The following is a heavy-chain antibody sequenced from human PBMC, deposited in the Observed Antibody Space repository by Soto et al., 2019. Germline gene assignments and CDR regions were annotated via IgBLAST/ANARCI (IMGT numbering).Heavy chain of an antibody. CDR3: ASQYYYGSGQFELDY. J-gene: IGHJ4*02. V-gene: IGHV1-69*02. CDR1: GGTFSSYT. CDR2: IIPILGIA. Sequence: QVQLVQSGAEVKKPGSSVKVSCKASGGTFSSYTISWVRQAPGQGLEWMGRIIPILGIANYAQKFQGRVTITADKSTSTAYMELSSLRSEDTAVYYGASQYYYGSGQFELDYWGQGTLVTVSS. D-gene: IGHD3-10*01.